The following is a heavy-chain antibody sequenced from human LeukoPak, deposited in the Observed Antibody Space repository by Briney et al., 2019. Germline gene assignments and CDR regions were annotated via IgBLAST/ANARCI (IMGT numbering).Heavy chain of an antibody. V-gene: IGHV4-34*01. CDR1: GGSFSEYY. J-gene: IGHJ4*02. D-gene: IGHD2-2*01. Sequence: PSETLSLTCAVYGGSFSEYYWSWIRQPPGKGLEWIGEINHSGSTSYNPSLKSRVTTSVDTSNKQFSLKLGSITAADTAVYYCARVSVTSGWTYDHWGQGTLVTVSS. CDR2: INHSGST. CDR3: ARVSVTSGWTYDH.